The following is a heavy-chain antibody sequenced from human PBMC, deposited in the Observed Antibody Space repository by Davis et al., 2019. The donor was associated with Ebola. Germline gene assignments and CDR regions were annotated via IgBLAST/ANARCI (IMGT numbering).Heavy chain of an antibody. CDR3: TRRDFWSGVDY. J-gene: IGHJ4*02. V-gene: IGHV5-51*01. CDR1: GYSFTHYW. D-gene: IGHD3-3*01. Sequence: GESLKISCQASGYSFTHYWIGWVRQMPGKGLECMGIIYPGDSDTKYSSSFQGQVTISADKSISTAYLQWSSLKASDTAMYYCTRRDFWSGVDYWGQGTLVTVSS. CDR2: IYPGDSDT.